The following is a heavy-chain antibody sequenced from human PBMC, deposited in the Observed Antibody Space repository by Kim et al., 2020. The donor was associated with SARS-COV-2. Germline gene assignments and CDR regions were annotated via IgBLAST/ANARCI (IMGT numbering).Heavy chain of an antibody. V-gene: IGHV3-11*01. CDR3: ASSHGGSKYYYYGMDV. Sequence: GGSLRLSCAASGFTFSDYYMSWIRQAPGKGLEWVSYISSSGSTIYYADSVKGRFTISRDNAKNSLYLQMNSLRAEDTAVYYCASSHGGSKYYYYGMDVWGQGTTVTVSS. CDR1: GFTFSDYY. CDR2: ISSSGSTI. J-gene: IGHJ6*02. D-gene: IGHD6-13*01.